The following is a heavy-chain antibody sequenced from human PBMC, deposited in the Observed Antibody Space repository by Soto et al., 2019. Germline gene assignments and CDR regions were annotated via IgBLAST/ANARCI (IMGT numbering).Heavy chain of an antibody. CDR3: AKDLSIAARQFDY. J-gene: IGHJ4*02. Sequence: GGSLRLSCAASGFTFSSYGMHWVRQAPGEGLGWGAVISNEGSNKYYAHCVQRRFTISRDNSKNTLYLQMNSLRAEHTAVYYCAKDLSIAARQFDYWGQGPLVTGSS. CDR1: GFTFSSYG. CDR2: ISNEGSNK. V-gene: IGHV3-30*18. D-gene: IGHD6-6*01.